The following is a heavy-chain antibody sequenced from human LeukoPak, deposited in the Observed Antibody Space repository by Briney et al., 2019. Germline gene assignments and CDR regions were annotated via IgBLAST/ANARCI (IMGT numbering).Heavy chain of an antibody. CDR1: GFPFSSHG. Sequence: GGSLRLSCAGSGFPFSSHGMNRVRQAPGRGLEWVSGISPGGGPTYYADSVKGRFTISRDDSKNTLYLQMKNLRAEDTAVYYCAKDGAWLRFDDWGQGILVTVSS. V-gene: IGHV3-23*01. J-gene: IGHJ4*02. D-gene: IGHD5-12*01. CDR3: AKDGAWLRFDD. CDR2: ISPGGGPT.